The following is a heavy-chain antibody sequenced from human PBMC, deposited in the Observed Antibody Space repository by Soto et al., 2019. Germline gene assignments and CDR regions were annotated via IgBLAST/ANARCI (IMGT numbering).Heavy chain of an antibody. CDR2: IYYSGST. CDR1: GGSISSYY. V-gene: IGHV4-59*01. D-gene: IGHD6-19*01. CDR3: ARQQWLVLNAFDI. J-gene: IGHJ3*02. Sequence: SETLSLTCTVSGGSISSYYWSWIRQPPGKGLEWIGYIYYSGSTNYNPSLKSRVTISVDTSKNQFSLKLSSVTAADTAVYYCARQQWLVLNAFDIWGQGTMVIVSS.